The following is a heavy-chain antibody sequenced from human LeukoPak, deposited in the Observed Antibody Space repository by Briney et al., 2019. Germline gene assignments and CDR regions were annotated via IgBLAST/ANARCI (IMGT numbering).Heavy chain of an antibody. Sequence: GGSLRLSCAASGFTFSSYGMSWVRQAPGKGLEWVSAISGSGGSTYYADSVKGRFTISRDNSKNTLYLQMNSLRAEDTAVYYCAKVDDILTGYYTAPPGFDYWGQGTLVTVSS. J-gene: IGHJ4*02. CDR2: ISGSGGST. CDR1: GFTFSSYG. V-gene: IGHV3-23*01. D-gene: IGHD3-9*01. CDR3: AKVDDILTGYYTAPPGFDY.